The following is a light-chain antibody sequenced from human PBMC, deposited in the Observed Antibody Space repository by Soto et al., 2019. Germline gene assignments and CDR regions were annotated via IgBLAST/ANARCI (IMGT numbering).Light chain of an antibody. Sequence: PGESATLSCRASQTVSITYLTWCQQKPGQAPRLLIFCASKRATGIPDRFSGSGSGRDLPPTISALEPEDFAVYSCQQFGSSPLISFGQGTPVEIK. J-gene: IGKJ5*01. CDR3: QQFGSSPLIS. CDR2: CAS. CDR1: QTVSITY. V-gene: IGKV3-20*01.